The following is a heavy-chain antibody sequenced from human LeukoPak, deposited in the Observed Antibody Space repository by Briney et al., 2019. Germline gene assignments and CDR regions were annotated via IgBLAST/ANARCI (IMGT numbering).Heavy chain of an antibody. CDR3: ARRHYYYMDV. CDR2: IYSGDST. V-gene: IGHV3-53*01. CDR1: GFTVSSNY. J-gene: IGHJ6*03. Sequence: PGGSLRLSCAASGFTVSSNYMSWVRQAPGKGLEWVSVIYSGDSTYYVDSVKGRFTISRDNSKNTMYLQMNSLRAEDTAVYYCARRHYYYMDVWGKGTTVTVSS.